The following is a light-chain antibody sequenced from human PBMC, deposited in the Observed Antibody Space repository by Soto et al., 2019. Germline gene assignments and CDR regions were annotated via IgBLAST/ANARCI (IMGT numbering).Light chain of an antibody. CDR1: QTISSW. Sequence: DMQMTQSPSTMSASVGDRVTITCRASQTISSWLAWYQHKPGKAPKLLIYRASSLESGVPSRFSGSGSGTEFTLTINSLQPDDFATYYCQQYNTYRTFGQGTKVDIK. CDR2: RAS. CDR3: QQYNTYRT. J-gene: IGKJ1*01. V-gene: IGKV1-5*03.